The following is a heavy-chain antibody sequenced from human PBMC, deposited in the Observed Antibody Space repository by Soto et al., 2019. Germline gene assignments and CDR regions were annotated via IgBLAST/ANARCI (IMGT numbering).Heavy chain of an antibody. Sequence: EVQLVESGGGLVQPGGSLRLSCAASGFTFSSYEMNWVRQAPGKGLEWVSYISSSGSTIYYADSVKGRFTISRDNAKNPLYLQMNSLRAEDTAVYYCARDLTGYYHGGAFDIWGQGTMVTVSS. V-gene: IGHV3-48*03. CDR1: GFTFSSYE. CDR2: ISSSGSTI. J-gene: IGHJ3*02. D-gene: IGHD3-9*01. CDR3: ARDLTGYYHGGAFDI.